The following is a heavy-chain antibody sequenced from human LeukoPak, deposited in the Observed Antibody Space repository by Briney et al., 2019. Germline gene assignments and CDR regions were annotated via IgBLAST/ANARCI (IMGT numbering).Heavy chain of an antibody. CDR1: GGSISSYY. CDR2: IYTSGST. Sequence: PSETLSLTCTVSGGSISSYYWSWIRPPAGKGLEWIGRIYTSGSTNYHSSLKSRVTMSVDTSKNQFSLKLSSVTAADTAVYYCAREGDRFGEFRVWDYYFDYWGQGTLVTVSS. J-gene: IGHJ4*02. V-gene: IGHV4-4*07. CDR3: AREGDRFGEFRVWDYYFDY. D-gene: IGHD3-10*01.